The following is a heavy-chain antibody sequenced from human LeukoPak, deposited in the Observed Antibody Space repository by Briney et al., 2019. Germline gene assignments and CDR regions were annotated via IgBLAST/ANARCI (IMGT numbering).Heavy chain of an antibody. CDR3: ARTASSSGYSSSWLYYFDY. V-gene: IGHV4-59*01. CDR1: GGSISSYY. J-gene: IGHJ4*02. Sequence: SETLSLTCTVSGGSISSYYWNWIRQPPGKGLEWIGYIYYSGSTNYNPSLKSRVTISVDTSKNQFSLKLSSVTAADTAVYYCARTASSSGYSSSWLYYFDYWGQGTLVTASS. D-gene: IGHD6-13*01. CDR2: IYYSGST.